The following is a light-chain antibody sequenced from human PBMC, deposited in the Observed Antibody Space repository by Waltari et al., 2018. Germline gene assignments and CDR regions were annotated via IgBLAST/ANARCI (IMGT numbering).Light chain of an antibody. J-gene: IGKJ2*01. CDR2: GAS. CDR3: QQYNNWPPDT. CDR1: QCVSSN. Sequence: EIVMTQSPATLSPSPGERAPPSCRASQCVSSNLAWYQQKPAQAPRLLIYGASTRATGIPARFSGSGSGTEFTLTISSLQSEDFAVYYCQQYNNWPPDTFGQGTKLEIK. V-gene: IGKV3-15*01.